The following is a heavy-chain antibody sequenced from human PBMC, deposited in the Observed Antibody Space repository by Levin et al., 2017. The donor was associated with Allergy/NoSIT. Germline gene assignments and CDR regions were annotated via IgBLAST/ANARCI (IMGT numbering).Heavy chain of an antibody. D-gene: IGHD3-22*01. V-gene: IGHV3-74*01. J-gene: IGHJ4*02. CDR2: ISSAGSST. CDR1: GFTFSSYW. CDR3: ARGYYETTLYTLRY. Sequence: GGSLRLSCTASGFTFSSYWMHWVRQAPGKGLVWVSRISSAGSSTTYADSVKGRFTISRDNAKSTLFLQMNSLRAEDTAVYYCARGYYETTLYTLRYWGQGTLVTVSS.